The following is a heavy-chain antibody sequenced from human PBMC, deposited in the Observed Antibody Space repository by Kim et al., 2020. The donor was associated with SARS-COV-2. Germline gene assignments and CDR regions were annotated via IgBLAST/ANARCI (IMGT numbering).Heavy chain of an antibody. CDR1: GGSISSSNW. Sequence: SETLSLTCAVSGGSISSSNWWSWVRQPPGKGLEWIGDIYHSGSTNYNPSLKSRVTISVDKSKNQFSLKPRSVTAADTAVYYCARGRGLTYYYDSSGYFFDYWGQGTLVTVSS. CDR3: ARGRGLTYYYDSSGYFFDY. D-gene: IGHD3-22*01. V-gene: IGHV4-4*02. J-gene: IGHJ4*02. CDR2: IYHSGST.